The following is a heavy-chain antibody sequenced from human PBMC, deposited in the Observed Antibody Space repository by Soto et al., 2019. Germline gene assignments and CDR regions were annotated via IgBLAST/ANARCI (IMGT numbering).Heavy chain of an antibody. D-gene: IGHD4-17*01. CDR3: AHPRGYGVFDAVDI. Sequence: PGGSLRLSCAASGFIFSTYAMNWVRQAPGKGLEWVSAISSGGDTTYYAESVRGRFTISRDNSINTLYLQMSRLRTEDTAVYYCAHPRGYGVFDAVDIWGQGTMVTVSS. J-gene: IGHJ3*02. V-gene: IGHV3-23*01. CDR2: ISSGGDTT. CDR1: GFIFSTYA.